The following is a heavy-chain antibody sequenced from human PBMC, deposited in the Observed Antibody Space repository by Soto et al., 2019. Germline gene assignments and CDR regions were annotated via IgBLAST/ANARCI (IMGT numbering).Heavy chain of an antibody. J-gene: IGHJ4*02. CDR3: AKEVVPAVRHYSNYAASDY. V-gene: IGHV3-23*01. Sequence: GGSLRLSFAASGFTFSSYAMSWVRQAPGKGLEWVSAISGSGGSTYYADSVKGRFTISRDNSKNTLYLQMNSLRAEDTAVYYCAKEVVPAVRHYSNYAASDYWGQGTLVTVSS. CDR2: ISGSGGST. CDR1: GFTFSSYA. D-gene: IGHD2-2*01.